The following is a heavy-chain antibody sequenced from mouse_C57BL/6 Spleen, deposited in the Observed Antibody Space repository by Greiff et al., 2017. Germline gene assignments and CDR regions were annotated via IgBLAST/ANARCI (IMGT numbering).Heavy chain of an antibody. CDR2: IDPSDSYT. CDR1: GYTFTSYW. Sequence: QVQLQQPGAELVKPGASVKLSCKASGYTFTSYWMQWVKQRPGQGLEWIGEIDPSDSYTNYNQTFKGKATLTVDTSASTAYMQLSSLTSEDSAVYYCARSLITTVEDVWGTGTTVTVSS. CDR3: ARSLITTVEDV. J-gene: IGHJ1*03. V-gene: IGHV1-50*01. D-gene: IGHD1-1*01.